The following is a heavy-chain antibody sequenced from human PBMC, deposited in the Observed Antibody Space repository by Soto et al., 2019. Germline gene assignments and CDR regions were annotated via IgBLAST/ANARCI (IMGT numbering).Heavy chain of an antibody. CDR2: IGRSSTYT. D-gene: IGHD3-9*01. J-gene: IGHJ3*01. CDR1: GFTFSDYY. CDR3: ARDADILTGSDAFDL. Sequence: VQLVESGGGLVQPGGSLRLSCAASGFTFSDYYMSWIRQAPGKGLEWVSYIGRSSTYTNYADSVKGRFTISRDNAKNSLYLRMNSLRADDTAVYYCARDADILTGSDAFDLWGQGTMVTVSS. V-gene: IGHV3-11*05.